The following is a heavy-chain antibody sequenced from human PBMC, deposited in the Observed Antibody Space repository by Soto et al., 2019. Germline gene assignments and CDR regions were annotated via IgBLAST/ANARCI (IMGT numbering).Heavy chain of an antibody. CDR2: IYWDDDK. V-gene: IGHV2-5*02. CDR1: GFSLSTSGVG. Sequence: QITLKESGPTLVKPTQTLTLTCTFSGFSLSTSGVGVGWIRQPPGKALEWLALIYWDDDKRYSPSLKSRLTITKHTSKNQVVLTVTNVDPVDTATYYCARETRRFFDYWGQGTLVTVSS. D-gene: IGHD4-17*01. CDR3: ARETRRFFDY. J-gene: IGHJ4*02.